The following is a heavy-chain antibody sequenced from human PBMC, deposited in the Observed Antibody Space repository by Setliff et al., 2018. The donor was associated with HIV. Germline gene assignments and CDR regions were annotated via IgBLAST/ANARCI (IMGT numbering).Heavy chain of an antibody. CDR1: GGSISSGNYY. V-gene: IGHV4-61*09. D-gene: IGHD5-12*01. CDR3: ERGGQSSGYAIEY. J-gene: IGHJ4*02. Sequence: PSETLSLTCSVSGGSISSGNYYWGWTRQPAGKGLEWIGHIYTDGTIKYNPSLKSRLTISLDTSKNQFSLKLNSVTAADTAVYYCERGGQSSGYAIEYWGQGTLVTV. CDR2: IYTDGTI.